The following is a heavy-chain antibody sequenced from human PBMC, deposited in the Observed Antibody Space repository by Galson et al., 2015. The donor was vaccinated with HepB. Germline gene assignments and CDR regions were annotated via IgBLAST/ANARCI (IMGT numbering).Heavy chain of an antibody. J-gene: IGHJ6*02. CDR1: GFTFSSYA. CDR3: TSGLDTAMVTFYYYGMDV. V-gene: IGHV3-23*01. Sequence: SLRLSCAASGFTFSSYAMSWVRQAPGKGLEWVSAISGSGGSTYYADSVKGRFTISRDNAKNSLYLQMNSLRAEDTAMYYCTSGLDTAMVTFYYYGMDVWGQGTAVTVSS. D-gene: IGHD5-18*01. CDR2: ISGSGGST.